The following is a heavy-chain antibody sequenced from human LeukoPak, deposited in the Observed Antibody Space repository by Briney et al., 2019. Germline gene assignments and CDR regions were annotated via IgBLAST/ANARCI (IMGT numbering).Heavy chain of an antibody. CDR3: ARLAGNSHFQWLFSYYFDY. V-gene: IGHV4-39*01. CDR2: IYYSGST. D-gene: IGHD3-22*01. Sequence: SETLSLTCTVSGGSISSSSYYWGWIRQPPGKGLEWIGSIYYSGSTYYNPSLKSRVTISVDTSKNQFSLKLSSVTAADTAVYYCARLAGNSHFQWLFSYYFDYRGQGTLVTVSS. CDR1: GGSISSSSYY. J-gene: IGHJ4*02.